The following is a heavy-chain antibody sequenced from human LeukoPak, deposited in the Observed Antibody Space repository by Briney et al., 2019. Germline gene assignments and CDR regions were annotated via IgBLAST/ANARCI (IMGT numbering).Heavy chain of an antibody. CDR3: ASNGPIWFGELTPYNWFDP. V-gene: IGHV4-39*07. Sequence: KTSETLSLTCTVSGGSISSSSYYWGWIRQPPGKGLEWIGSIYYSGSTYYNPSLKSRVTISVDTSKNQFSLKLSSVTAADTAVYYCASNGPIWFGELTPYNWFDPWGQGTLVTVSS. J-gene: IGHJ5*02. CDR1: GGSISSSSYY. CDR2: IYYSGST. D-gene: IGHD3-10*01.